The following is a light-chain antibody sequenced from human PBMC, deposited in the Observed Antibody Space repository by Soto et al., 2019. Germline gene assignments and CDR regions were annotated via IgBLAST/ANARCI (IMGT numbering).Light chain of an antibody. Sequence: DVQMTQSPSSLSAFVGDRITITCRANQTISRNLNWYHQKPGKAPSLLIFATSYLNDGVPSRFEGGGSGTDFTLTISSLEPDDFATYYCQQSYSSPFAFGPGTTVDVK. CDR3: QQSYSSPFA. V-gene: IGKV1-39*01. J-gene: IGKJ3*01. CDR2: ATS. CDR1: QTISRN.